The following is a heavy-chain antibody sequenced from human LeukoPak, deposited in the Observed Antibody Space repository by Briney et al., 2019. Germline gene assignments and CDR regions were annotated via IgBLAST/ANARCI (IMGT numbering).Heavy chain of an antibody. CDR1: GFTFSSYA. CDR3: AKVVEAVRKFDP. J-gene: IGHJ5*02. V-gene: IGHV3-23*01. Sequence: GGSLRLSCAASGFTFSSYAMSWVRQAPGKGLEWVSSISGSGGRTYYADSVKGRFTISRDNSKNTLYLQMNSLRAEDTAVYYCAKVVEAVRKFDPWGQGTLVTVSS. CDR2: ISGSGGRT. D-gene: IGHD6-19*01.